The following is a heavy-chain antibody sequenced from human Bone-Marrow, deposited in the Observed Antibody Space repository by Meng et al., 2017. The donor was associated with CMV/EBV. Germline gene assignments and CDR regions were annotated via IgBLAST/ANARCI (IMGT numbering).Heavy chain of an antibody. J-gene: IGHJ4*02. CDR2: IKSKTDGGTT. Sequence: GESLKISCAASGFTFSDYYMSWIRQAPGKGLEWVGRIKSKTDGGTTDYAAPVKGRFTISRDDSKNTLYLQMNSLKTEDTAVYYCTPLGTIFGSVVYWGQGTLVTVSS. CDR3: TPLGTIFGSVVY. V-gene: IGHV3-15*01. D-gene: IGHD3-3*01. CDR1: GFTFSDYY.